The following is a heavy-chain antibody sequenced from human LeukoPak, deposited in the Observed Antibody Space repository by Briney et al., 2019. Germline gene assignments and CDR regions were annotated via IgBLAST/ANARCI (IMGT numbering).Heavy chain of an antibody. V-gene: IGHV3-30*04. D-gene: IGHD3-9*01. CDR3: ARDDLTGEMDY. Sequence: GGSLRLSCAASGFTFSSYAMHWVRQAPGKGLEWVAVISYDGSNKYYADSVKGQFTISRDNSKNTLYLQMNSLRAEDTAVYYCARDDLTGEMDYWGQGTLVTVSS. CDR2: ISYDGSNK. J-gene: IGHJ4*02. CDR1: GFTFSSYA.